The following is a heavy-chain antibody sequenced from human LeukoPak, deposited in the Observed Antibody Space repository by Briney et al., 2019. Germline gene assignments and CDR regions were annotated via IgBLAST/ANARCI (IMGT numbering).Heavy chain of an antibody. Sequence: GGSLRLSCAASGFTFSSYSMNWVRQAPGKGLEWVSSNSSSSSYIYYADSVKGRFTISRDNAKNSLYLQMNSLRAEDTAVYYCARSGSSSWYYFDYWGQGTLVTVSS. J-gene: IGHJ4*02. V-gene: IGHV3-21*01. CDR1: GFTFSSYS. D-gene: IGHD6-13*01. CDR3: ARSGSSSWYYFDY. CDR2: NSSSSSYI.